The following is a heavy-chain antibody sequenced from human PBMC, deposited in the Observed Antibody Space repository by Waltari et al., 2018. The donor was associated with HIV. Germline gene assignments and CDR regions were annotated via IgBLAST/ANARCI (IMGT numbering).Heavy chain of an antibody. CDR3: AKSYGDYLRRYFFDY. J-gene: IGHJ4*02. CDR1: EFTFHNYA. CDR2: RSGSGGTT. D-gene: IGHD4-17*01. Sequence: EALLLESGGDVVQPGGSLRLSCVASEFTFHNYAMSWVRQAPGKGLEWVSSRSGSGGTTYYTDSVKGRFTVSRDNSKNTMYLQMNSLRAGDTAIYYCAKSYGDYLRRYFFDYWGQGTLVTVSS. V-gene: IGHV3-23*01.